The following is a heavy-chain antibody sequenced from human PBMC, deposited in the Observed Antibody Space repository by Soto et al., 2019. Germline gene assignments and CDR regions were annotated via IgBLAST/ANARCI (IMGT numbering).Heavy chain of an antibody. D-gene: IGHD6-13*01. J-gene: IGHJ4*02. Sequence: QVQLVQSGGEVKKPGASVKVSCKASGYTFTSYGITWVRQAPGQGLEWLGWISAYNGDTKYAQKVQDRVTMTTDTFTSTAYMELRSLRSDDTAVYYCARDLGYASSLLFDHWGQGTLVNVSS. CDR1: GYTFTSYG. CDR3: ARDLGYASSLLFDH. V-gene: IGHV1-18*04. CDR2: ISAYNGDT.